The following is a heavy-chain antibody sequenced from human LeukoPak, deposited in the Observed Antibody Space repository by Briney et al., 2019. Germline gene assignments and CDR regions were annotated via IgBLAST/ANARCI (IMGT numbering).Heavy chain of an antibody. Sequence: SETLSLTCTVSGGSISSGDYYWSWIRQPPGKGLEWIGYIYYSGGTYYNPSLKSRVTISVDTSKSQFSLKLSSVTAADTAVYYCARGKVFGVVPNWFDPWGQGTLVTVSS. CDR1: GGSISSGDYY. D-gene: IGHD3-3*01. CDR3: ARGKVFGVVPNWFDP. CDR2: IYYSGGT. J-gene: IGHJ5*02. V-gene: IGHV4-30-4*08.